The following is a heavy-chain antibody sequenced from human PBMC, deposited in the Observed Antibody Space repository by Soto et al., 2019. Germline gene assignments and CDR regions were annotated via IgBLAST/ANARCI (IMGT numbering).Heavy chain of an antibody. D-gene: IGHD5-18*01. J-gene: IGHJ6*02. CDR3: ARGGGGYSYYYYYYGMDV. Sequence: QVQLVESGGGVVQPGRSLRLSCAASGFTFSSYAMHWVRQAPGKGLEWVAVISYDGSNKYYADSVKGRFTISRDNSKNTLYLQMNSLRAKDTAVYYCARGGGGYSYYYYYYGMDVWGQGTTVTVSS. V-gene: IGHV3-30-3*01. CDR1: GFTFSSYA. CDR2: ISYDGSNK.